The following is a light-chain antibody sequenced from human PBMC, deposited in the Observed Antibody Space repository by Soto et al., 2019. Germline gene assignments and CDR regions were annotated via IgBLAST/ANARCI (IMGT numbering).Light chain of an antibody. CDR1: SSNVGSYNL. V-gene: IGLV2-23*01. J-gene: IGLJ1*01. CDR2: EGS. CDR3: SSDAGSSAYV. Sequence: QSGLTQPASVSGSPGQSITISCTGTSSNVGSYNLVSWYQQHPGKAPKLMIYEGSKRPSVVSNRSCGSKASNTASLTSSVLQAEEADDYCCSSDAGSSAYVFGTGTKLTVL.